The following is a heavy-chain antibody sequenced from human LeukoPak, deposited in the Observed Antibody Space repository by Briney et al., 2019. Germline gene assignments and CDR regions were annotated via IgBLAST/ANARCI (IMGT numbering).Heavy chain of an antibody. Sequence: SETLSLTCTVSGVSISSYYWSWIRQPPGKGLEWIGYIYYSGSTNYNPSLKSRVTISVDTSKNQFSLKLSSVTAADTAVYYCASRPYYHYGMDVWGQGTTVTVSS. CDR2: IYYSGST. V-gene: IGHV4-59*01. CDR3: ASRPYYHYGMDV. CDR1: GVSISSYY. J-gene: IGHJ6*02.